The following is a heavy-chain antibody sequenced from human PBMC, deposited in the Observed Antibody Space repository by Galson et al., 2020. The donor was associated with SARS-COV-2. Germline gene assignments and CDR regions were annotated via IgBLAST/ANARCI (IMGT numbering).Heavy chain of an antibody. D-gene: IGHD3-10*01. Sequence: ASETLSLTCTVSGYSISSGYYWGWIRQPPGKGLEWIGSIYHSGSTYYNPSLKSRVTISVDTSKNQFSLKLSSVTAADTAVYYCARALVLLWFGELFSGNWFDPWGQGTLVTVSS. CDR3: ARALVLLWFGELFSGNWFDP. CDR2: IYHSGST. CDR1: GYSISSGYY. V-gene: IGHV4-38-2*02. J-gene: IGHJ5*02.